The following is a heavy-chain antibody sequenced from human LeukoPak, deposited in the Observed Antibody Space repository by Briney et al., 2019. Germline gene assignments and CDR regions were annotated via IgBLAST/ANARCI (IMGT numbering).Heavy chain of an antibody. CDR1: GFTFSTYA. V-gene: IGHV3-23*01. D-gene: IGHD4-23*01. CDR3: AKGATTRSTVVTYYFDN. CDR2: ISGSGVTT. J-gene: IGHJ4*02. Sequence: GGSLRLSCAASGFTFSTYAMSWVRQAPGKGLEWVSGISGSGVTTYYTDSVKGRFTISRDNAKNTLYLQIDTMRAEDTAVYYCAKGATTRSTVVTYYFDNWGQGTLVTVSS.